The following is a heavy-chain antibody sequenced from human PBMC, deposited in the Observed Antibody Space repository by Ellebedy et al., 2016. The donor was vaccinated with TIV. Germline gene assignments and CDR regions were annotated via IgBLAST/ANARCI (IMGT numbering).Heavy chain of an antibody. J-gene: IGHJ4*02. CDR3: ARGNEITDPFDY. V-gene: IGHV3-48*03. D-gene: IGHD1-20*01. Sequence: GGSLRLSCVASGFTFSGYEMNWVRQAPGKGLEWVSYISGSGGSKSYADFVKGRFTISRDNAKKSLYLQMNSLRAEDTAVYYCARGNEITDPFDYWGQGALVTVSS. CDR1: GFTFSGYE. CDR2: ISGSGGSK.